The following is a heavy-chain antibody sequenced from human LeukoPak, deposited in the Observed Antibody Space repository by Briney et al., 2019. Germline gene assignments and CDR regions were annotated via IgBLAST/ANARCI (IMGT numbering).Heavy chain of an antibody. V-gene: IGHV3-66*02. J-gene: IGHJ4*02. D-gene: IGHD3-9*01. CDR3: ARTGYLKPIDS. CDR2: IYSSGTT. Sequence: GGSLRLSCTAPGFTVSSNYMTWVRQAPGKGLEWVSIIYSSGTTYYADSVKGRFTISRDNSKNTLYLQMNSLRTEDTAVYYCARTGYLKPIDSWGQGTLVTVSS. CDR1: GFTVSSNY.